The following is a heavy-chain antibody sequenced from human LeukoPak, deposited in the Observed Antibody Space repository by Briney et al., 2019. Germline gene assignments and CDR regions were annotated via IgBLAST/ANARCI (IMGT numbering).Heavy chain of an antibody. Sequence: GGSLRLSCAASGFTFSSYAMHWVRQAPGKGLEYVSVISSNGGSTYYANSVKGRFTISRDNSKNTLYLQMNSLRAEDTAVYYCARATTKSYYYGSGSYYIPWYFDYWGQGTLVTVSS. V-gene: IGHV3-64*01. CDR1: GFTFSSYA. J-gene: IGHJ4*02. CDR3: ARATTKSYYYGSGSYYIPWYFDY. CDR2: ISSNGGST. D-gene: IGHD3-10*01.